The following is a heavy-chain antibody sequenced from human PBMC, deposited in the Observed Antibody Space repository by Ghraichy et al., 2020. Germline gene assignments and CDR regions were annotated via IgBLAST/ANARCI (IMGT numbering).Heavy chain of an antibody. D-gene: IGHD3-22*01. Sequence: LSLTCAASGFTSSSYAMSWVRQAPGKGLEWVSAISGSGGSTYYADSVKGRFTISRDNSKNTLYLQMNSLRAEDTAVYYCAKDRNYDSSGYYHYWGQGTLVTVSS. V-gene: IGHV3-23*01. J-gene: IGHJ4*02. CDR2: ISGSGGST. CDR1: GFTSSSYA. CDR3: AKDRNYDSSGYYHY.